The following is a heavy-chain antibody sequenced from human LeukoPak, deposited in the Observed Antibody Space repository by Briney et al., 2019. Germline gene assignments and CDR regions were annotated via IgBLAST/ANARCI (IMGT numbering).Heavy chain of an antibody. Sequence: PGASVKVSCKASGYTFTSYGISWVRQAPGQGLEWMGWIGAYNGNTNYAQKLQGRVTMTTDTSTSTAYMELRSLRSDDTAVYYCARDWGTGIVGATTFDYWGQGTLVTVSS. J-gene: IGHJ4*02. CDR2: IGAYNGNT. D-gene: IGHD1-26*01. CDR1: GYTFTSYG. CDR3: ARDWGTGIVGATTFDY. V-gene: IGHV1-18*01.